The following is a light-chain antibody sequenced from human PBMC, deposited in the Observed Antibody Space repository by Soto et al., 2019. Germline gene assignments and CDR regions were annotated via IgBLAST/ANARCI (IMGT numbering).Light chain of an antibody. V-gene: IGKV3-20*01. CDR3: QQYGSSPRT. CDR2: GAS. Sequence: EIVLTQSPGTLSLSPGEIATLSYSASQSVSSSYLAWYQQKPGQAPRLLIYGASSRVTCIPDRFSGSGSGTDFTLPINRLEPQDFAVYYCQQYGSSPRTFGQGTKVDIK. J-gene: IGKJ1*01. CDR1: QSVSSSY.